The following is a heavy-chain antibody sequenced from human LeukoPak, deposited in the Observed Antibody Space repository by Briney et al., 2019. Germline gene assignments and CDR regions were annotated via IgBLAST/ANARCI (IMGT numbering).Heavy chain of an antibody. Sequence: GGSLRLSCAASGFTFSNYAMSWVRQAPGKGLEWVSAISGSGGSTYYADSVKGRFTISRDNSKNTLYLQMNSLRAEDTAVYYCAKSPEYSSGWYYFDYWGQGTLVTVSS. V-gene: IGHV3-23*01. D-gene: IGHD6-19*01. J-gene: IGHJ4*02. CDR1: GFTFSNYA. CDR3: AKSPEYSSGWYYFDY. CDR2: ISGSGGST.